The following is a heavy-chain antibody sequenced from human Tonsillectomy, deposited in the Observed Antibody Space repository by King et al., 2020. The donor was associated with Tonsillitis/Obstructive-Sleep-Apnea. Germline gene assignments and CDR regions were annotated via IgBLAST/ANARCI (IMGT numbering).Heavy chain of an antibody. V-gene: IGHV3-64*01. J-gene: IGHJ6*03. Sequence: VQLVESGGGLVQPGGSLRLSCAASGFSFSTYAMHWVRQAPGKGLEYVSGISSNGGSTNYANSVKGRFSISRDNSKNTLYLQMGSLRVEDMAVYYCARVADFWSGTSLRYYYYMDVWGKGTTVTVSS. CDR2: ISSNGGST. CDR1: GFSFSTYA. CDR3: ARVADFWSGTSLRYYYYMDV. D-gene: IGHD3-3*01.